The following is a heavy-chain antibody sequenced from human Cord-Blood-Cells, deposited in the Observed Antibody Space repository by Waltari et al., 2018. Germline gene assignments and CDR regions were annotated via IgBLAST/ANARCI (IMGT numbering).Heavy chain of an antibody. V-gene: IGHV4-39*01. D-gene: IGHD6-13*01. CDR2: IYYSGST. J-gene: IGHJ4*02. CDR3: ARQGRAEAEYFDY. CDR1: GGSISSSSYY. Sequence: QLQLQESGPGLVKPSETLSLTCTVSGGSISSSSYYWGWIRQPPGKGLEWIGSIYYSGSTYYNPSLKSRVTISVDTSKNQFSLKLSSVTAADTAVYYCARQGRAEAEYFDYWGQGTLVTVSS.